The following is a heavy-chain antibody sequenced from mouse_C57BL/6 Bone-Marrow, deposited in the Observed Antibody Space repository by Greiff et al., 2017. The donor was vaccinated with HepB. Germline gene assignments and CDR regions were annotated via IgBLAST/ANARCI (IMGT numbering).Heavy chain of an antibody. J-gene: IGHJ1*03. CDR2: ILPGSGST. D-gene: IGHD1-1*01. CDR3: ASNGYYCGSSYVWYFDV. Sequence: VHLVESGAELMKPGASVKLSCKATGYTFTGYWIEWVKQRPGNGLEWIGEILPGSGSTNYNEKFKGKATFTADTSSNTAYMQLSSLTTEDSAIYYCASNGYYCGSSYVWYFDVWGTGTTVTVSS. CDR1: GYTFTGYW. V-gene: IGHV1-9*01.